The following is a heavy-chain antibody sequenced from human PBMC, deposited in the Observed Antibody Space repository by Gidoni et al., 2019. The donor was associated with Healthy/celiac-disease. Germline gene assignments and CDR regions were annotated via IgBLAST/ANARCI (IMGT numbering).Heavy chain of an antibody. CDR2: ISSSSSTI. V-gene: IGHV3-48*01. J-gene: IGHJ6*03. CDR3: ARDSSGSYYYYYYMDV. Sequence: EVQLVESGGGLVQPGGSLRLSCAASGFTFSSYSMNWVRQAPGKGLEWVSYISSSSSTIYYADSVKGRFTISRDNAKNSLYLQMNSLRAEDTAVYYCARDSSGSYYYYYYMDVWGKGTTVTVSS. D-gene: IGHD1-26*01. CDR1: GFTFSSYS.